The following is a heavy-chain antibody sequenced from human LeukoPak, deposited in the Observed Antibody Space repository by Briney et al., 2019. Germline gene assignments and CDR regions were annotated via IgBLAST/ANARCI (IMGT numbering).Heavy chain of an antibody. CDR3: ASLLIAAAGPGLFDP. J-gene: IGHJ5*02. V-gene: IGHV1-2*06. CDR1: GYTFTGYY. Sequence: ASVKVSCKASGYTFTGYYMHWARQAPGQGLEWMGRINPNSGGTNYAQKFQGRVTMTRDTSISTAYMELSRLRSDDTAVYYCASLLIAAAGPGLFDPWGQGTLVTVSS. D-gene: IGHD6-13*01. CDR2: INPNSGGT.